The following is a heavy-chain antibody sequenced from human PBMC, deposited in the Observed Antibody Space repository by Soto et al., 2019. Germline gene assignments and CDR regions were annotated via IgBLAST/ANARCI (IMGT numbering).Heavy chain of an antibody. J-gene: IGHJ6*02. CDR3: ARAPRDCGGDCYSSRHYYYGMDV. D-gene: IGHD2-21*02. CDR2: INHSGST. CDR1: GGSFSGYY. V-gene: IGHV4-34*01. Sequence: QVQLQQWGAGLLKPSETLSLTCAVYGGSFSGYYWSWIRQPPGKGLEWIGEINHSGSTNYNPSLKSRVTISVDTSKNQFSLKLSSVTAADAAVYYCARAPRDCGGDCYSSRHYYYGMDVWGQGTTVTVSS.